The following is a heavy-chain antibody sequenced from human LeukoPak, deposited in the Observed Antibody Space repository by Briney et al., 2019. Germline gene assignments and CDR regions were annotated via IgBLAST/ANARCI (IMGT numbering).Heavy chain of an antibody. CDR2: INTDGSST. J-gene: IGHJ6*03. D-gene: IGHD2-2*01. CDR3: ARGDIVVVPAAFYYYYMDV. Sequence: QAGGSPRLSCAATGFTFSSYWMHWVRQAPGKGLVWVSRINTDGSSTSYADSVKGRFTISRDNAKNTLYLQMNSLRAEDTAVYYCARGDIVVVPAAFYYYYMDVWGKGTTVTVSS. CDR1: GFTFSSYW. V-gene: IGHV3-74*01.